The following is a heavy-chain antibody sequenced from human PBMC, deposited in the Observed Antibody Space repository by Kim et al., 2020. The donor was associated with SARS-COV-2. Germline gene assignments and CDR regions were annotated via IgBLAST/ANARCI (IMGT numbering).Heavy chain of an antibody. Sequence: GGSLRLSCAASGFTFSSYGMHWVRQAPGKGLEWVAVIWYDGSNKYYADSVKGRFTISRDNSKNTLYLQMNSLRAEDTAVYYCAKDGGYYYDSSRTWWFDYWGQGTLVTVSS. V-gene: IGHV3-33*06. J-gene: IGHJ4*02. CDR1: GFTFSSYG. CDR2: IWYDGSNK. CDR3: AKDGGYYYDSSRTWWFDY. D-gene: IGHD3-22*01.